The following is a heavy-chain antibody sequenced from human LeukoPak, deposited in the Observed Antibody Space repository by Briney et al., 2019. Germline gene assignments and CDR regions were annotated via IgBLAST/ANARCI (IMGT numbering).Heavy chain of an antibody. CDR2: IYYSGTT. V-gene: IGHV4-39*01. D-gene: IGHD3-16*01. Sequence: PSETLSLTCTVSGGSISSSDYFWGWIRQPPGKGLEWIANIYYSGTTHYNPSLKSRVTMSVDTSKNQFSLKLSSVTAADTAVYYCARVDTQGVPSPWGQGILVTVSS. J-gene: IGHJ5*02. CDR1: GGSISSSDYF. CDR3: ARVDTQGVPSP.